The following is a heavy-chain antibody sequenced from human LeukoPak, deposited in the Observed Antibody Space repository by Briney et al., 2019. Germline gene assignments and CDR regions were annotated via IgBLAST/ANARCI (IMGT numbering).Heavy chain of an antibody. J-gene: IGHJ4*02. CDR1: GFNFISYS. CDR2: IRGSGVST. CDR3: AKRQGSSASCYDY. V-gene: IGHV3-23*01. D-gene: IGHD2-2*01. Sequence: GGSLRLSCAASGFNFISYSMSWVRQAPGKGLEWVSVIRGSGVSTYYADSVKGRFTISRDNSKNTLYLQMDNLRAEDTAMYYCAKRQGSSASCYDYWGQGTLVTVSS.